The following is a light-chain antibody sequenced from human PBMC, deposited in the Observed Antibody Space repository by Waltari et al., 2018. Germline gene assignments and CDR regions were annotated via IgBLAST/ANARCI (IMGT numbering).Light chain of an antibody. CDR3: QTGGHGSWV. Sequence: QLALTQSPSASASLGASVKLTCTLDSGHSSNVVAWHQQHPEKGPRYWMKINSDGSHSKGDEIPDRFSGSSSGAERYLTISSVQSDDEADYYCQTGGHGSWVFGGGTKLTVL. J-gene: IGLJ3*02. V-gene: IGLV4-69*01. CDR1: SGHSSNV. CDR2: INSDGSH.